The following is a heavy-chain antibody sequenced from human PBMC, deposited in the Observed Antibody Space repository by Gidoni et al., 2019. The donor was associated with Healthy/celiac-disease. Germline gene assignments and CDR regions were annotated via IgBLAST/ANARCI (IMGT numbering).Heavy chain of an antibody. CDR2: ISYDGSNK. D-gene: IGHD1-26*01. J-gene: IGHJ6*03. CDR1: GFTFSSYG. V-gene: IGHV3-30*18. CDR3: AKMGIYYYYYMDV. Sequence: QVQLVESGGGVVQPGRSLRLSCAASGFTFSSYGMHWVRQAPGKGLEWVAVISYDGSNKYYADSVKGRFTISRDNSKNTLYLQMNSLRAEDTAVYYCAKMGIYYYYYMDVWGKGTTVTVSS.